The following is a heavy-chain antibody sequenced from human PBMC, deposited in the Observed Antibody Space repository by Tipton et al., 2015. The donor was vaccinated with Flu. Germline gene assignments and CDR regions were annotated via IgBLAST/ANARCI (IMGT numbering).Heavy chain of an antibody. CDR3: VRRDGSKSYYYYGMNV. CDR2: IYPGDSDT. V-gene: IGHV5-51*03. J-gene: IGHJ6*02. D-gene: IGHD5-24*01. CDR1: GYSFTSYW. Sequence: QLVQSGAEVKKPGESLKIPCEGSGYSFTSYWIGWVRQMLGKGLEWMGIIYPGDSDTRYSPSFQGQVTISADKSISTAYLQWSSLKASDTAMYYCVRRDGSKSYYYYGMNVWGQGTTVTVSS.